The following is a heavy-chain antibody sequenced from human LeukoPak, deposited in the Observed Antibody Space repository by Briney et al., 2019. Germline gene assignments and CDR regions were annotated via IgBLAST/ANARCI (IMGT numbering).Heavy chain of an antibody. CDR1: GGSISSYY. J-gene: IGHJ5*02. CDR2: IYYSGST. CDR3: ARDNSVNYYDSSGYYLGEGWFDP. D-gene: IGHD3-22*01. V-gene: IGHV4-59*01. Sequence: SETLSPTCTVSGGSISSYYWSWIRQPPGKGLEWIGYIYYSGSTNYNPSLKSRVTISVDTSKNQFSLKLSSVTAADTAVYYCARDNSVNYYDSSGYYLGEGWFDPWGQGTLVTVSS.